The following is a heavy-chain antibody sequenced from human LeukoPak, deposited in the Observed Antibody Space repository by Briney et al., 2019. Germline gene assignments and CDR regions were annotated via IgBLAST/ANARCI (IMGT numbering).Heavy chain of an antibody. CDR2: INGNGGGT. CDR3: ARALGGAGVFDP. D-gene: IGHD2-21*01. V-gene: IGHV3-74*01. Sequence: GGSLRLSCAASGFTFSAYWMHWVRQAPGKGLVWVSRINGNGGGTTYADSVKGRFTISRDNAKNTLYLQMNNLRAEDTAVYYCARALGGAGVFDPWGQGTLVTVSS. J-gene: IGHJ5*02. CDR1: GFTFSAYW.